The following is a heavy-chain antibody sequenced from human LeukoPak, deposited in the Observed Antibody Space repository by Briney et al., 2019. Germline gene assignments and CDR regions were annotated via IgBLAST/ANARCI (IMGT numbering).Heavy chain of an antibody. CDR1: GFTFSNSF. CDR3: SGGGSITVAGY. Sequence: GGSLRLSCAASGFTFSNSFMHWVRQAPGKGLVWVSRINSDGSSTNYADPVKGRFTISRDNAKNTLFLQMNSLRAEDSAVYYCSGGGSITVAGYWGQGTLVTVSS. V-gene: IGHV3-74*01. D-gene: IGHD3-10*01. J-gene: IGHJ4*02. CDR2: INSDGSST.